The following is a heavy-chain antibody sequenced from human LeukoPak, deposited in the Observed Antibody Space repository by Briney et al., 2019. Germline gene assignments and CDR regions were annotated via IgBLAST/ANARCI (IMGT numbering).Heavy chain of an antibody. CDR2: IIPIFGTA. J-gene: IGHJ6*03. Sequence: SVKVSCKASGGTFSSYAISWVRQAPGQGLEWMGGIIPIFGTANYAQKFQGRVTITTDESTSTAYMELSSLRSEDTAVYYCARGRGVTPGYYYYYYMDVWGKGITVTVSS. CDR1: GGTFSSYA. CDR3: ARGRGVTPGYYYYYYMDV. D-gene: IGHD4-23*01. V-gene: IGHV1-69*05.